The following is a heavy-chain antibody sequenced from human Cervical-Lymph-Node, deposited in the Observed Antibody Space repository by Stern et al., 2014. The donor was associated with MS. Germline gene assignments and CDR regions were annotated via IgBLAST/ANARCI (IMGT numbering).Heavy chain of an antibody. V-gene: IGHV3-30*03. CDR1: GFSFDDYD. Sequence: VQLVESGGGVVQPGTSLRLSCAASGFSFDDYDMHWVRQAPGKGLEWVAVIVFDGSREEYGDSVQGRFSISRDNSKNTVYLQMNSLRSDDTAVYYCVRDRYTSGWTLGAYWGQGTLVTVSS. J-gene: IGHJ4*02. D-gene: IGHD6-19*01. CDR2: IVFDGSRE. CDR3: VRDRYTSGWTLGAY.